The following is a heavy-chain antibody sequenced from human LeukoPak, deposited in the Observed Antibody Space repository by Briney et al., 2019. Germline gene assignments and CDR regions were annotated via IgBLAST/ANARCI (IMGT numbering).Heavy chain of an antibody. CDR1: GFTFSSYA. V-gene: IGHV3-30-3*01. CDR2: ISYDGSNK. J-gene: IGHJ6*02. D-gene: IGHD6-6*01. Sequence: GGSLRLSCAASGFTFSSYAMHWVRQAPGKGLEWVAVISYDGSNKYYADSVKGRFTISRDNSKNTLYLQMNSLRAEDTAVYYCARAPKAPASMDVWGQGTTVTVSS. CDR3: ARAPKAPASMDV.